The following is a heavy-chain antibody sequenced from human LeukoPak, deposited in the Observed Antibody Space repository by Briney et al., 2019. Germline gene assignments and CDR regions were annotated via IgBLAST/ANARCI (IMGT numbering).Heavy chain of an antibody. J-gene: IGHJ4*02. CDR1: GFTFSSYA. Sequence: GGSLRLSCAASGFTFSSYAMSWVRQAPGKGLEWVSAVSGSGGGTYYADSVKGRFTISRDNSKNTLYLQMNSLRAEDTAVYYCAKLTPPRVLAVAANFGYWGQGTLVTVSS. CDR3: AKLTPPRVLAVAANFGY. CDR2: VSGSGGGT. V-gene: IGHV3-23*01. D-gene: IGHD2-15*01.